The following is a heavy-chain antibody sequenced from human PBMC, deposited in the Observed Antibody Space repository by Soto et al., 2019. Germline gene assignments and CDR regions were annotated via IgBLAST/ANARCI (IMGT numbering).Heavy chain of an antibody. CDR1: GGSISSSSYY. Sequence: SETLSLTCTVSGGSISSSSYYWGWIRQPPGKGLEWIGSIYYSGSTYYNPSLKSRVTISVDTSKNQFSLKLSSVTAADTAVHYCARQGYCSGGSCYRGDLDYWGQGTLVTVSS. CDR3: ARQGYCSGGSCYRGDLDY. J-gene: IGHJ4*02. D-gene: IGHD2-15*01. CDR2: IYYSGST. V-gene: IGHV4-39*01.